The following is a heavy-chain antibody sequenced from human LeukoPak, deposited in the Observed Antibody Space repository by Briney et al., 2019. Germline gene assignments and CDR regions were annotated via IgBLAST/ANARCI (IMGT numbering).Heavy chain of an antibody. CDR1: GFTFSSYA. V-gene: IGHV3-23*01. D-gene: IGHD6-19*01. CDR3: AKDPYSSGWYLSFDY. Sequence: GGSLRLSCAASGFTFSSYAMSWVRQAPGKGLEWVSAISGSGGSTYYADSVKGRFTISRDNSKNTLYLQMNSLRAEDTAVYYCAKDPYSSGWYLSFDYWGQGTLVTVSS. J-gene: IGHJ4*02. CDR2: ISGSGGST.